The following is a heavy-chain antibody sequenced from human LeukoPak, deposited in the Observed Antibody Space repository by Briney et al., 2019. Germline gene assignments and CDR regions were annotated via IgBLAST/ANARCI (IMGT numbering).Heavy chain of an antibody. V-gene: IGHV4-38-2*01. CDR2: IYHSGST. D-gene: IGHD3-9*01. CDR1: GYSISSGYY. Sequence: SETLSLTCAVSGYSISSGYYWGWIRQHPGKGLEWIGSIYHSGSTYYNPSLKSRVTISVDTSKNQFSLKLSSVTAADTAAYYCARHGRYAFFDYWGQGTLVTVSS. J-gene: IGHJ4*02. CDR3: ARHGRYAFFDY.